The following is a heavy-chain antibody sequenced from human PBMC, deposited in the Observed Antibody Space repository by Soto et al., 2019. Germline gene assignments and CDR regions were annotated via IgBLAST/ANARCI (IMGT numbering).Heavy chain of an antibody. CDR1: GFTFSSYS. Sequence: VQLVESGGGLVKPGGSLRLSCAASGFTFSSYSMNWVRQAPGKGLEWVSSISSSSSYIYYADSVKGRFTISRHNAKNSLYLQMNSLRAEDTAVYYCARGLSGYDSYCFDYWGQGTLVTVSS. J-gene: IGHJ4*02. CDR3: ARGLSGYDSYCFDY. CDR2: ISSSSSYI. D-gene: IGHD5-12*01. V-gene: IGHV3-21*01.